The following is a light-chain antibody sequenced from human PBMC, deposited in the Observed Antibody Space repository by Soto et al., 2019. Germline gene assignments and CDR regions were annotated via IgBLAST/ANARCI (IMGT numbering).Light chain of an antibody. CDR3: QQYGGSPTWT. V-gene: IGKV3-20*01. J-gene: IGKJ1*01. Sequence: EIVLTQSPGTLSLSPGERATLSCRASQSVSSGYLAWYQQKPGQAPRLLIYGASSRATGIRDRFSGSGSGTDFTLTISRLEPEDFAVYYCQQYGGSPTWTFGQGTKVEIK. CDR1: QSVSSGY. CDR2: GAS.